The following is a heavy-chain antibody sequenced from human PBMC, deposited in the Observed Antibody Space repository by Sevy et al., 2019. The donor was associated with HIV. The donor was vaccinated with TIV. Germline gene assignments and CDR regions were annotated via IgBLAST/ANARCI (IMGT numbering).Heavy chain of an antibody. CDR2: IWYDGSNK. CDR1: GFTFSSYG. V-gene: IGHV3-33*01. D-gene: IGHD6-19*01. CDR3: AGEKEGGYSSGWYGGVYFDY. J-gene: IGHJ4*02. Sequence: GGSLRLSCAASGFTFSSYGMHWVRQAPGKGLEWVAVIWYDGSNKYYADSVKGRFTISRDNSKNTLYLQMNSLRADDTAVYYCAGEKEGGYSSGWYGGVYFDYWGQGTLVTVSS.